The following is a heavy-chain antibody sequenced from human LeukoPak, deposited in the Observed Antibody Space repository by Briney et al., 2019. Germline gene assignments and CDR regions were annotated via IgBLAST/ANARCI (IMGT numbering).Heavy chain of an antibody. Sequence: PGGSLRLSCAGSGFTFSSYSMNWVRQAPGKGLEWVSSISTSSSYIYYADSVKGRFTISRDNAKNSLYLQMNSLRAEDTAVYYCARRVRSFEAFDIWGQGTMVTVSS. V-gene: IGHV3-21*01. D-gene: IGHD3-3*01. J-gene: IGHJ3*02. CDR1: GFTFSSYS. CDR3: ARRVRSFEAFDI. CDR2: ISTSSSYI.